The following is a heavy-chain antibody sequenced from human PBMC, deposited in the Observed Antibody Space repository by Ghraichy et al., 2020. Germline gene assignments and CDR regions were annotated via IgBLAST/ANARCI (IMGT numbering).Heavy chain of an antibody. J-gene: IGHJ6*02. CDR1: GFTFSSYS. CDR2: ISSSSSTI. D-gene: IGHD2-2*03. V-gene: IGHV3-48*02. Sequence: SCAASGFTFSSYSMNWVRQAPGKGLEWVSYISSSSSTIYYADSVKGRFTISRDNAKNSLYLQMNSLRDEDTAVYYCARDGYCSSTSCYYYYYGMDVWGQGTTVTVSS. CDR3: ARDGYCSSTSCYYYYYGMDV.